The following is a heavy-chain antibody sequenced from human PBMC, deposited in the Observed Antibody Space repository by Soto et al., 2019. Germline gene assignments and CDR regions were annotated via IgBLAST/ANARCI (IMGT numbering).Heavy chain of an antibody. CDR2: INAGNGNT. D-gene: IGHD6-19*01. Sequence: ASVQVSCKASGYTFTSYAMHWVRQAPGQRLEWMGWINAGNGNTKYSQKLQGRVTITRDTSASTAYMSLSSLRSEDTAVYYCASIGSGWPYYYYSMDLQGQGTTVTVSS. J-gene: IGHJ6*02. CDR3: ASIGSGWPYYYYSMDL. V-gene: IGHV1-3*01. CDR1: GYTFTSYA.